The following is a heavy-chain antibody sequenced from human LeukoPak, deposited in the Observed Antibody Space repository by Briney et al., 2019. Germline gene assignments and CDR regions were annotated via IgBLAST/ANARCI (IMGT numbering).Heavy chain of an antibody. V-gene: IGHV3-7*03. CDR2: IKQDGGEK. D-gene: IGHD3-22*01. J-gene: IGHJ4*02. CDR3: ARDIYYYDSSGYYFPGGSDY. Sequence: GGSLRLSCAASGFTFSSYWMSWVRQAPGKGLEWVANIKQDGGEKYYVDSVKGRFTISRDNAKNSLYLQMNSLRAEGTAVYYCARDIYYYDSSGYYFPGGSDYWGQGTLVTVSS. CDR1: GFTFSSYW.